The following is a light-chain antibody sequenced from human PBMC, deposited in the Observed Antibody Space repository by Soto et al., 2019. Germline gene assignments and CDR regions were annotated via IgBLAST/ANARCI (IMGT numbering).Light chain of an antibody. CDR2: EVN. V-gene: IGLV2-14*01. CDR3: SLYITSSTPSYV. J-gene: IGLJ1*01. Sequence: QSALTQPASVSGSPGQSITISCTGTSFDVDDYNSVSWYQQPPGKAPKLIIYEVNNRPSGVSNRFSGSNSDNTASLTISGLQAEDEADYYCSLYITSSTPSYVFGTGTKVTVL. CDR1: SFDVDDYNS.